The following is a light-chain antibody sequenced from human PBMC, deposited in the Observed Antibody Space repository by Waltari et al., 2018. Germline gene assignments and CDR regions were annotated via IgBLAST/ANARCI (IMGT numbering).Light chain of an antibody. CDR1: QRISNF. Sequence: DIQMTQSPSSLSASVGDRVTITCRASQRISNFLNWYQQKPGKAPKLLIYAASSLQSGVPSRFSASGSGTDFTLTISSLQPEDFAVYYCQQYKNWPPLTFGGGTKVEIK. CDR2: AAS. CDR3: QQYKNWPPLT. J-gene: IGKJ4*01. V-gene: IGKV1-39*01.